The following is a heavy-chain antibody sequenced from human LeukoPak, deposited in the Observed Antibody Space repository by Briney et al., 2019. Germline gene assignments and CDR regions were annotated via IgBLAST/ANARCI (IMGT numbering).Heavy chain of an antibody. V-gene: IGHV3-53*01. CDR1: GFAVSSNY. J-gene: IGHJ5*01. CDR2: IYSGGST. CDR3: ARIGHDLYQTFDS. Sequence: GGSLRLSCAASGFAVSSNYMSWVRQAPGEGLEWGSVIYSGGSTYYADSVKGRFTISRDNSKNTLYLQMNSLRAEDTALYYCARIGHDLYQTFDSWGHGTLITVSS. D-gene: IGHD2-2*01.